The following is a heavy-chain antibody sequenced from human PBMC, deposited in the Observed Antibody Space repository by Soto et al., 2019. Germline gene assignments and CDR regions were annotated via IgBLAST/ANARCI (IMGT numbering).Heavy chain of an antibody. Sequence: SETLSLTCTVSGGSISSGGYYWSWIRQHPGKGLEWIGYIYYSGSTYYNPSLKSRVTISVDTSKNQFSLKLSSVTAADTAVYYCARAYRRIAAAGLLDYWGQGTLVTVSS. CDR2: IYYSGST. CDR3: ARAYRRIAAAGLLDY. CDR1: GGSISSGGYY. V-gene: IGHV4-31*03. D-gene: IGHD6-13*01. J-gene: IGHJ4*02.